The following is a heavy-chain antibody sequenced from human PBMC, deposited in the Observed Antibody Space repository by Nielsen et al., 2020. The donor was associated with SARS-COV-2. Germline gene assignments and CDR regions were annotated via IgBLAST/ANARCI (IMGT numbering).Heavy chain of an antibody. D-gene: IGHD6-19*01. V-gene: IGHV4-4*02. CDR3: ASGTLYSSGYLYFDY. CDR2: IYHSGST. Sequence: SETLSLTCAVSGGSISSSNWWSWVRQPPGKGLEWIGEIYHSGSTNYNPSLKGRVTISVDKSKNQFSLKLSSVTAADTAVYYCASGTLYSSGYLYFDYWGQGTLVTVSS. CDR1: GGSISSSNW. J-gene: IGHJ4*02.